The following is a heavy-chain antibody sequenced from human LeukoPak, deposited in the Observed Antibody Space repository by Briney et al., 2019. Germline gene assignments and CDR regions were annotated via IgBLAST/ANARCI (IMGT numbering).Heavy chain of an antibody. CDR3: AREVLLWFGELSAFDN. CDR1: GDSVSSNSAA. J-gene: IGHJ4*02. D-gene: IGHD3-10*01. Sequence: SQTLSLTCAISGDSVSSNSAAWNWIRQSPSRGLEWLGRTYYRSKWYNDYAVSVKSRITINPDTSKNQFSLQLNPVTPEDTAVYYCAREVLLWFGELSAFDNWGQGTLVTVSS. CDR2: TYYRSKWYN. V-gene: IGHV6-1*01.